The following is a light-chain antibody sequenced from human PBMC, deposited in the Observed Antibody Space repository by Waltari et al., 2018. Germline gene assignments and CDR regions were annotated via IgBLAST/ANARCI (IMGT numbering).Light chain of an antibody. CDR3: QQRRTWPSIT. Sequence: EIVLTQSPATLSLSPGERGTLSCRASQSINTNLAWYQQKPGQAPRLLIYDASNRATGIPARFSGSGSGTDFTLIISSLEREDFAVYYCQQRRTWPSITFGQGTRLEIK. CDR2: DAS. V-gene: IGKV3-11*01. CDR1: QSINTN. J-gene: IGKJ5*01.